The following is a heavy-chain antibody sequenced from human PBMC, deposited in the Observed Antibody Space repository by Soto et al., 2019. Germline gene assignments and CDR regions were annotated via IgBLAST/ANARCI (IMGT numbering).Heavy chain of an antibody. Sequence: ETLSLTCIVSGDSVTSGSYYWTWLRQPPGKGLEWIGYISYTGRTKYNPSLQSRVTISVDTSKNDFSLNLSSVTAADTAVYFCAREWGLLPYYVMNVWGHGTAVTVS. J-gene: IGHJ6*02. D-gene: IGHD7-27*01. V-gene: IGHV4-61*03. CDR2: ISYTGRT. CDR1: GDSVTSGSYY. CDR3: AREWGLLPYYVMNV.